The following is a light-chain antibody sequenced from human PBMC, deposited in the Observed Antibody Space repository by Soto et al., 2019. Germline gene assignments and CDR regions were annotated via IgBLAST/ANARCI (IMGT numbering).Light chain of an antibody. Sequence: DIQMTQSPSTLSAFVGDRVTITCRASQRISSYLNWYQQKPGKAPKLLIYAASSLQSGVPSRFSGSGSGTDFTLTISSLQPEDFETYYCQQSYSTPWTLGQGTKVDI. CDR1: QRISSY. CDR3: QQSYSTPWT. J-gene: IGKJ1*01. V-gene: IGKV1-39*01. CDR2: AAS.